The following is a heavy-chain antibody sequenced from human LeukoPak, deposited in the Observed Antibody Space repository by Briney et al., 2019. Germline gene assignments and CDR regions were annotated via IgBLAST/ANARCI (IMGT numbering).Heavy chain of an antibody. CDR3: ARVSWYFAFDI. Sequence: QAGGSLRLSCAASGLTFSSYAMSWVRQAPGKGLERVSAISGSGGSTYYADSVKGRFTISRDNAKNSLYLQMNSLRAEDTAVYYCARVSWYFAFDIWGQGTMVTVSS. D-gene: IGHD6-13*01. CDR1: GLTFSSYA. V-gene: IGHV3-23*01. CDR2: ISGSGGST. J-gene: IGHJ3*02.